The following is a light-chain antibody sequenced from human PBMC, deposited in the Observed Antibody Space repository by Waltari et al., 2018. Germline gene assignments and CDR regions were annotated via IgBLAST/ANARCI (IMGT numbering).Light chain of an antibody. CDR2: GAS. V-gene: IGKV1D-8*03. CDR1: QSIRSF. J-gene: IGKJ4*01. CDR3: QQYYSTPLT. Sequence: VIQMTQSPSLLSASTGDRVTITWRESQSIRSFLNWYQQKPGKAPKLLIYGASSLQSGGPSRFSGSGSGTDFTLTISCLQSEDFGTYYCQQYYSTPLTFGGGTKVEIK.